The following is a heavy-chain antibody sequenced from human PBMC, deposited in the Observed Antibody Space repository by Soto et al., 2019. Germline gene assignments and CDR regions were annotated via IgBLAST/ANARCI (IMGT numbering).Heavy chain of an antibody. CDR3: ARSPRSSPYFDY. CDR1: GYTFSNFW. J-gene: IGHJ4*02. Sequence: GESLKISCQCSGYTFSNFWIAWVRQLPGKGLEYMGIIYPGDSETRYSPSFHGKVTISADRSIGTTYLQWSSLEASDSAFYFCARSPRSSPYFDYWGQGALVTVSS. V-gene: IGHV5-51*01. CDR2: IYPGDSET. D-gene: IGHD6-13*01.